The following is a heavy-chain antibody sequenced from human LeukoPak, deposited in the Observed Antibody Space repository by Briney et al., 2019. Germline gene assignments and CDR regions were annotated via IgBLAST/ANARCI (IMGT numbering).Heavy chain of an antibody. V-gene: IGHV3-21*01. D-gene: IGHD1-7*01. Sequence: PGGSLRLSCAASGFTFSSYSMNWVRQAPGKGLEWVSSISSSSSYIYYADSVKGRFTISRDNAKNSLYLQMNSLRAEDTAVYYCARAGTTAYGMDVWGQGTTVTVSS. CDR2: ISSSSSYI. CDR3: ARAGTTAYGMDV. J-gene: IGHJ6*02. CDR1: GFTFSSYS.